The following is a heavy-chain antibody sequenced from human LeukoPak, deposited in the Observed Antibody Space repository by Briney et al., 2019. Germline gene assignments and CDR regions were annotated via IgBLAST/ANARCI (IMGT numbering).Heavy chain of an antibody. J-gene: IGHJ4*02. Sequence: GGSLRLSCAASGFTFSSYGMHWVRQAPGKGLEWVAFIRYDGSNKYYADSVKGRITISRDNSKNTLYLQMNSLRAEDTAVYYCASTEYSYGSYYFDYWGQGTLVTVSS. CDR1: GFTFSSYG. D-gene: IGHD5-18*01. CDR2: IRYDGSNK. V-gene: IGHV3-30*02. CDR3: ASTEYSYGSYYFDY.